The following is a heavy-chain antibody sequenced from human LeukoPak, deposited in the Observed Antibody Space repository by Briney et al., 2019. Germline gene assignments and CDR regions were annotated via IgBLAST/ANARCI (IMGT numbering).Heavy chain of an antibody. CDR3: AREFLLRLAWITMVRGVMPEARPFDY. J-gene: IGHJ4*02. D-gene: IGHD3-10*01. CDR2: ISYDGSDK. Sequence: PGGSLRLSCSASGFHFSSYGMHWVRQAPGKGLEWVAVISYDGSDKYYADSVKGRFTISRDNSKNTLYLQMNSLRAEDTAVYYCAREFLLRLAWITMVRGVMPEARPFDYWGQGTLVTVSS. CDR1: GFHFSSYG. V-gene: IGHV3-30*03.